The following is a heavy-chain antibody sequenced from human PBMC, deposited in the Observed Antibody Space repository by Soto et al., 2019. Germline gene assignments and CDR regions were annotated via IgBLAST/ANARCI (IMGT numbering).Heavy chain of an antibody. D-gene: IGHD3-3*01. CDR3: AGTGRGWIRLEAY. Sequence: SETLSLTCAVSGASISSTVWWSLVRQPRGKGLECNGEVFHSGDTNSNPSLKSRVILSVDKSKNQFSLTLTSVTAADTAVYYGAGTGRGWIRLEAYWGQGILVTVSS. J-gene: IGHJ4*02. CDR2: VFHSGDT. V-gene: IGHV4-4*02. CDR1: GASISSTVW.